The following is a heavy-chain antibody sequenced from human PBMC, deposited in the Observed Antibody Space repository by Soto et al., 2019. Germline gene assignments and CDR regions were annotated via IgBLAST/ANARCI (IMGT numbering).Heavy chain of an antibody. CDR1: GLTFGSSW. Sequence: EVQLVESGGGLVQLGGPRSLSWAASGLTFGSSWRHWVRQAPGKGLVWVSSISTDASSTSYADPVKGRFTISRDNAKNTLYLQMNSVRAEDTAVYYCARLPNKSPQNWGQGTLVIVSP. J-gene: IGHJ1*01. CDR3: ARLPNKSPQN. CDR2: ISTDASST. V-gene: IGHV3-74*01.